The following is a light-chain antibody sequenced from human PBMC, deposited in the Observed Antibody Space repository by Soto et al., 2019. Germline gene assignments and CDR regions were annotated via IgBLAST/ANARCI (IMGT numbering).Light chain of an antibody. Sequence: DLQMTQSPSSVSASVGDTVTITCRASQGIASWLAWYQQKPGEAPKLLIYIASTVQSGVPSRFSGSGPGPDFTLTIGSLQPEDFATYYCQQANSFPLTFGGGTKVVI. CDR2: IAS. CDR3: QQANSFPLT. CDR1: QGIASW. J-gene: IGKJ4*01. V-gene: IGKV1-12*01.